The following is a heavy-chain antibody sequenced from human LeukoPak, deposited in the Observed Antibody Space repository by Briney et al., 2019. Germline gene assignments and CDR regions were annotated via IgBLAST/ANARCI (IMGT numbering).Heavy chain of an antibody. J-gene: IGHJ4*02. V-gene: IGHV3-23*01. Sequence: GGSLRLSCAASGFVFTNYAMSWVRQAPGKGLEWVSAFSSVGVNTYYADSVKGRFTISRDNSNNILYLQMDSLRAEDTALYYCSKQGDRDFWSGYYMGFDDWGQGALVTVSS. CDR3: SKQGDRDFWSGYYMGFDD. CDR1: GFVFTNYA. CDR2: FSSVGVNT. D-gene: IGHD3-3*01.